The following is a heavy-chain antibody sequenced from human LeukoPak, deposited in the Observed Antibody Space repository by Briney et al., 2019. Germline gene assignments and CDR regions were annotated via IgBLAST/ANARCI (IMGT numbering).Heavy chain of an antibody. CDR1: GFTFSNHN. CDR3: TNSESSGYSHY. D-gene: IGHD3-22*01. J-gene: IGHJ4*02. CDR2: IRTKANDYAT. V-gene: IGHV3-73*01. Sequence: GGSLRLSCATSGFTFSNHNMDWVRQAPGKGLECIGRIRTKANDYATAYAASVKGRFTISRDDSKNTVYLQMNSLKTEDTAVYYCTNSESSGYSHYWGQGTLVTVSS.